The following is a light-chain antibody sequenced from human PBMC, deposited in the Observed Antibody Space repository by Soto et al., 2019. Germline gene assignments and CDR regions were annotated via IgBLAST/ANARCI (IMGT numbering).Light chain of an antibody. CDR2: GAS. V-gene: IGKV3-15*01. J-gene: IGKJ2*01. CDR3: QHYNNWPPYT. Sequence: EIVMTQSPATLSMSPGERATLSCRASQSVSSSLAWYQQKPGQAPRLLIYGASTRATGIPARFSGSGSGTDFTLTISSLQSEDFAVYYCQHYNNWPPYTFGQGTKLEIK. CDR1: QSVSSS.